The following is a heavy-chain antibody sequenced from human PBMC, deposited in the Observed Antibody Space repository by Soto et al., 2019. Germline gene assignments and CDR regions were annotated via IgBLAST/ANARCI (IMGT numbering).Heavy chain of an antibody. CDR2: IYYSGST. J-gene: IGHJ5*02. CDR3: ARTELRRISVSWFDP. D-gene: IGHD1-7*01. CDR1: GGSISSSSYY. Sequence: PSETLSLTCTVSGGSISSSSYYRGWIRQPPGKGLEWIGSIYYSGSTYYNPSLKSRVTISVDTSKNQFSLKLSSVTAADTAVYYCARTELRRISVSWFDPWGQGTLVTVSS. V-gene: IGHV4-39*01.